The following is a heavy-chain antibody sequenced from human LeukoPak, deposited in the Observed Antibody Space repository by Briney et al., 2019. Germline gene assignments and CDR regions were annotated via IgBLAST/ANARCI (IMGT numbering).Heavy chain of an antibody. CDR3: AREPSWFWYTSGSFDY. D-gene: IGHD6-19*01. V-gene: IGHV1-18*01. J-gene: IGHJ4*02. Sequence: GASVKVSCKASGYTFNTFGISWVRQAPGQGLEWMGWISTYNGKTSYAHKFQGRVTMTADTSTSTVYMEMRSLRSDDTAVYYCAREPSWFWYTSGSFDYWGQGTLVTVSS. CDR1: GYTFNTFG. CDR2: ISTYNGKT.